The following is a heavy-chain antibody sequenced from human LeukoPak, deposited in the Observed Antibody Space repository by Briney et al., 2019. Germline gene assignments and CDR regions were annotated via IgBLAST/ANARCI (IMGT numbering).Heavy chain of an antibody. V-gene: IGHV3-21*01. J-gene: IGHJ4*02. CDR2: ISTSSSYI. Sequence: GGSLRLSCAASGFTFSSYNMKWVRQAPGKGLEWVSSISTSSSYIYYADSVKGRFTISRDNAKNTLYLQMNSLRAEDTAVYYCARADSSGWYLVYWGQGTLVTVSS. CDR1: GFTFSSYN. D-gene: IGHD6-19*01. CDR3: ARADSSGWYLVY.